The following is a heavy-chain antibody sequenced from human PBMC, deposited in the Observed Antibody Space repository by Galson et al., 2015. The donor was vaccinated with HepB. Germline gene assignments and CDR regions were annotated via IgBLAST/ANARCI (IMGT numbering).Heavy chain of an antibody. CDR2: ISYDGSNK. CDR1: GFTFSSYG. J-gene: IGHJ4*02. CDR3: AKDRSLGQRWLQFAGTY. D-gene: IGHD5-24*01. Sequence: SLRLSCAASGFTFSSYGMHWVRQAPGKGLEWVAVISYDGSNKYYADSVKGRFTISRDNSKNTLYLQMNSLRAEDTAVYYCAKDRSLGQRWLQFAGTYWGQGTLVTVSS. V-gene: IGHV3-30*18.